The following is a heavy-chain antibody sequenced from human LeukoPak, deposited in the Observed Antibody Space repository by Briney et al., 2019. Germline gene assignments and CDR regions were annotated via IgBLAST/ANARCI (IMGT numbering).Heavy chain of an antibody. D-gene: IGHD4-17*01. CDR1: GFTSSSYA. CDR3: ARDPNGDYFGAFEF. Sequence: GGSLRLSCAASGFTSSSYAMSWVRQAPGKGLEWVSGITASGGGTQYADSVKGRFTISRDNSKNMVYLQMSTLRAEDTAVYYCARDPNGDYFGAFEFWGQGTMVTVSS. CDR2: ITASGGGT. J-gene: IGHJ3*01. V-gene: IGHV3-23*01.